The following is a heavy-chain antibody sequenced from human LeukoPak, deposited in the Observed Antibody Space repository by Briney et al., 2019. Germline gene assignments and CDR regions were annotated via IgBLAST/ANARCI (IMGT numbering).Heavy chain of an antibody. CDR3: ANTDILTGYSDY. D-gene: IGHD3-9*01. V-gene: IGHV3-23*01. CDR2: ISGSGGRT. CDR1: GVSFSDYA. Sequence: GGSLRLSCAGSGVSFSDYAMSWVRQAPGKGLEWVSVISGSGGRTYYADSVKGRFTISRDSSNNTLYLQMDSLRADDTAVYYCANTDILTGYSDYWGQGTLVTVSS. J-gene: IGHJ4*02.